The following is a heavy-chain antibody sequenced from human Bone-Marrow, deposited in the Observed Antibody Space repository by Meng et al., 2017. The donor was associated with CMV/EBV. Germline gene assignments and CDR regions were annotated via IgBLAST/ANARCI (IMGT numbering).Heavy chain of an antibody. CDR1: GFTFSSYS. V-gene: IGHV3-21*01. J-gene: IGHJ4*02. D-gene: IGHD1-26*01. CDR2: ISSSSSYI. CDR3: ASGSQGSIFDY. Sequence: GGSLRLSCAASGFTFSSYSMNWVRQAPGKGLEWVSSISSSSSYIYYADSVKGRFTISRDNAKNSLYLQTNSLRAEDTAVYYCASGSQGSIFDYWGQGTLVTVSS.